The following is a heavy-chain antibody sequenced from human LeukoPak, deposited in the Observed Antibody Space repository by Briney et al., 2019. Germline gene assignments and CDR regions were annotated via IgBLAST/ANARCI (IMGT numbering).Heavy chain of an antibody. Sequence: GASVKVSCKASGYTFTDYYMHWVRQAPGQGLEWMGWINPNSGGTNYAQKFQGRVTMTRGTSISTAYMELSRLRSDDTAVYYCARGRIFDWLLDYWGQGTLVTVSS. J-gene: IGHJ4*02. CDR1: GYTFTDYY. V-gene: IGHV1-2*02. CDR3: ARGRIFDWLLDY. D-gene: IGHD3-9*01. CDR2: INPNSGGT.